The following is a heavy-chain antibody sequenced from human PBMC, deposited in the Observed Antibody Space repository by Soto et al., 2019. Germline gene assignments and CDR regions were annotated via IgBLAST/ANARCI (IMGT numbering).Heavy chain of an antibody. CDR3: ARGYSGSHAGSFDH. Sequence: GASVKVSCKASGYTFTSHYMHWLRQAPGQGLEWMAIIHPRGGSTTYAQRFKGRVTLTWDTSTSTVYMELSSLRSNDTAVYYCARGYSGSHAGSFDHWGQGTLVTVSS. CDR2: IHPRGGST. V-gene: IGHV1-46*01. J-gene: IGHJ4*02. D-gene: IGHD1-26*01. CDR1: GYTFTSHY.